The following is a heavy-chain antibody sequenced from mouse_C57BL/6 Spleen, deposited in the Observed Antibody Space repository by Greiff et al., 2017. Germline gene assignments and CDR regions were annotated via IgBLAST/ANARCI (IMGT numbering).Heavy chain of an antibody. CDR1: GYAFSSSW. Sequence: VMLVESGPELVKPGASVKISCKASGYAFSSSWMNWVKQRPGTGLEWIGRIYPGDGDTNYNGKFKGKATLTADKSSSTAYMQLSSLTSEDSAVYFCARERGITTVVAFYDWGQGTTLTVSS. CDR2: IYPGDGDT. D-gene: IGHD1-1*01. CDR3: ARERGITTVVAFYD. V-gene: IGHV1-82*01. J-gene: IGHJ2*01.